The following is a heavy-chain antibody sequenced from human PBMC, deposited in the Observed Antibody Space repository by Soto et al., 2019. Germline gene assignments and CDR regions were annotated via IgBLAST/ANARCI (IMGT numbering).Heavy chain of an antibody. D-gene: IGHD1-26*01. CDR3: ARVKIRRGWELPNHYGMDV. CDR2: INAGNGNT. CDR1: GYTFTSYA. Sequence: ASVKVSCKASGYTFTSYAMHWVRQAPGQRLEWMGWINAGNGNTKYSQKFQGRVTITRDTSASTAYMELSSLRSEDTAAYYCARVKIRRGWELPNHYGMDVWGQGTTVTVSS. V-gene: IGHV1-3*01. J-gene: IGHJ6*02.